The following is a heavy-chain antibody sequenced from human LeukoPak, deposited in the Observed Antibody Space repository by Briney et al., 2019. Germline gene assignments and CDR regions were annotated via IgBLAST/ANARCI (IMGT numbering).Heavy chain of an antibody. CDR2: IYPGDSDT. CDR3: ARGHLYDYSTASYYFDY. D-gene: IGHD5-12*01. J-gene: IGHJ4*02. Sequence: GESLKISCKVSGYSFTSYWIGWVRQMPGKGLEWMGIIYPGDSDTRYSPSFQGQVTISADKSISTAYLQWSSLKASDTAMYYCARGHLYDYSTASYYFDYWGQGTLVTVSS. CDR1: GYSFTSYW. V-gene: IGHV5-51*01.